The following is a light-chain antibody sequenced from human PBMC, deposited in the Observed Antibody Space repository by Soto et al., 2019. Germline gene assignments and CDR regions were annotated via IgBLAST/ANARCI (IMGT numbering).Light chain of an antibody. CDR3: CSYAGGASVV. CDR1: SSDIGRYNL. Sequence: QSALTQPASVSGSPGQSITISCTGTSSDIGRYNLVSWYQQHPGKAPKLIIYEDIERPSGVSDRFSGFKSGNTASLTSAGLQTEDEADYYCCSYAGGASVVFGGGTKLTVL. CDR2: EDI. J-gene: IGLJ2*01. V-gene: IGLV2-23*01.